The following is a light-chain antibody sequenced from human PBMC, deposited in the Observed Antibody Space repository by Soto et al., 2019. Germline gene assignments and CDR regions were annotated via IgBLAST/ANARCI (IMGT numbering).Light chain of an antibody. Sequence: DIQMTQSPSTLSASVGDRVTITCRASQSISSWLAWYQQTPGNAPKLLIYEASSLESGVPSRFSGSGSDPEFTLTINNLQPDDFATYHCQQYNRYSLTFGGGTKVEIK. V-gene: IGKV1-5*01. J-gene: IGKJ4*01. CDR2: EAS. CDR1: QSISSW. CDR3: QQYNRYSLT.